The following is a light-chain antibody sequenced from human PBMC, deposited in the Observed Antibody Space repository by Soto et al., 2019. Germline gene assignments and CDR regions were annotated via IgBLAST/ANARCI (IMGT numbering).Light chain of an antibody. CDR1: QSVSSSY. CDR3: QQRSNWPPT. V-gene: IGKV3D-20*02. Sequence: IVLTQSPAILALSPGDRATLSCRASQSVSSSYLAWYQHKPGQAPRLLIHGASSRVTGIPDRFSGSGSGTDFTLTISSLEPEDFAVYYCQQRSNWPPTFGQGTKVEIK. CDR2: GAS. J-gene: IGKJ1*01.